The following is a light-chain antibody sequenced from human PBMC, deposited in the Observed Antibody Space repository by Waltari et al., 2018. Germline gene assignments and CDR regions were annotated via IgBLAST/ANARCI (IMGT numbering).Light chain of an antibody. V-gene: IGKV1-5*03. Sequence: EIQLTQSPSTLSASVGDRVTITCRASQSVSHWLSWYQEQPGKAPKLLIYKASGLENGVPSRFSGSGSETEFSLTISDLQPDDFATDYCQHYSSYPYTFGQGTRLESK. J-gene: IGKJ2*01. CDR1: QSVSHW. CDR2: KAS. CDR3: QHYSSYPYT.